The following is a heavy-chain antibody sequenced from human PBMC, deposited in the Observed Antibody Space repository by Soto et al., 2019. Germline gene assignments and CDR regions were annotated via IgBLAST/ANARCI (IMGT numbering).Heavy chain of an antibody. CDR2: MNPNTGNT. J-gene: IGHJ4*02. V-gene: IGHV1-8*01. CDR3: AREVNYDSSGYSLNYFDY. Sequence: ASVKVSCKSSGYTFTSYDINWVRQATGQGLEWMGWMNPNTGNTGYAQKFQGRVTMTRNTSISTAYMELSSLRSEDTAVYYCAREVNYDSSGYSLNYFDYWGQGTLVTVSS. CDR1: GYTFTSYD. D-gene: IGHD3-22*01.